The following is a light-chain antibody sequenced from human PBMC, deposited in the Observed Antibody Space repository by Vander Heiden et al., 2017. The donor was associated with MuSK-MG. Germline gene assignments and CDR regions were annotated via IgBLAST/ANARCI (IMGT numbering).Light chain of an antibody. CDR2: GAS. CDR1: QSVRSN. CDR3: QQCNKGPRWT. Sequence: EIVMTQSPATLSLSPGERATLSCRASQSVRSNLAWYQQKPGQGPRLLIYGASTRATGIRARSSGSGYGTEFTLTMSSLQSVDLAVYYCQQCNKGPRWTFGQGTKVEIK. V-gene: IGKV3-15*01. J-gene: IGKJ1*01.